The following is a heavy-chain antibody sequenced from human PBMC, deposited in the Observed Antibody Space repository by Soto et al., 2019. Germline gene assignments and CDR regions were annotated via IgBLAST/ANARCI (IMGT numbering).Heavy chain of an antibody. CDR3: AIEVGRSNQSDL. V-gene: IGHV1-24*01. CDR2: YDLEKGET. CDR1: GFTFSSYA. D-gene: IGHD6-13*01. Sequence: GGSLRLSCAASGFTFSSYAMNWVRQAPGKGLEWMGGYDLEKGETIYAQKFQGRVTMTEDSPADTPYMQLRSLRSEDTAVYYCAIEVGRSNQSDLWGQGTMVTVS. J-gene: IGHJ5*02.